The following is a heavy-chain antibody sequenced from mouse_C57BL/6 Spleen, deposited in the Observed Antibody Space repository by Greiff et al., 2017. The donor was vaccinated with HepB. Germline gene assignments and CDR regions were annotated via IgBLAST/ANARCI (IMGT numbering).Heavy chain of an antibody. Sequence: QVQLQQSGPELVKPGASVKISCKASGYAFSSSWMNWVKQRPGKGLEWIGRIYPGDGDTNYNGKFKGKATLTADKSSSTAYMQLSSLTSEDSAVYFCARCDVYDGFLFDYWGQGTTLTVSS. D-gene: IGHD2-3*01. CDR2: IYPGDGDT. CDR1: GYAFSSSW. V-gene: IGHV1-82*01. J-gene: IGHJ2*01. CDR3: ARCDVYDGFLFDY.